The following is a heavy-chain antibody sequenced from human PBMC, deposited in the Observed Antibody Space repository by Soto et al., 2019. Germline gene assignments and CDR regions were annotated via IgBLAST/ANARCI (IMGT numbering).Heavy chain of an antibody. Sequence: SLRLSCAASGFTFSSYGMHWVRQAPGKGLEWVAVISYDGSNKYYADSVKGRFTISRDNSKNTLYLQMNSLRAEDTAVYYCAKEAPPLRDGYNTYYFDYWGQGTLVTVS. CDR2: ISYDGSNK. J-gene: IGHJ4*02. D-gene: IGHD5-12*01. CDR3: AKEAPPLRDGYNTYYFDY. V-gene: IGHV3-30*18. CDR1: GFTFSSYG.